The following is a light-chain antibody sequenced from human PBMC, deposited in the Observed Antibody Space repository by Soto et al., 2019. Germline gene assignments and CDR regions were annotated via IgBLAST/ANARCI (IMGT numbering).Light chain of an antibody. Sequence: QSVLTQPPSASGTPGQRVTISCSGSSSNIGSDTVNWYQQVPGTAPKLLIYNNNQRPSGVPDRFSGSKSGTSASLAIGGLQAEDEADYYCQSYDSSLSGSVFGGGTKLTVL. CDR1: SSNIGSDT. CDR3: QSYDSSLSGSV. J-gene: IGLJ3*02. CDR2: NNN. V-gene: IGLV1-44*01.